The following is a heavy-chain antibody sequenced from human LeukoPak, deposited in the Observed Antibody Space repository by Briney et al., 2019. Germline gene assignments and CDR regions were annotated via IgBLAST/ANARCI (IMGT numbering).Heavy chain of an antibody. D-gene: IGHD5-12*01. CDR2: NYYTGST. V-gene: IGHV4-59*08. J-gene: IGHJ4*02. CDR3: ARQGGGYD. CDR1: GGSISRHY. Sequence: PSETLSLTCTVSGGSISRHYWMWIRQPPGKGLEWLGYNYYTGSTNYNSSLGGRITILIDTSKNQFSLTLTSVTAADTAVYYCARQGGGYDWGQGILVTVSS.